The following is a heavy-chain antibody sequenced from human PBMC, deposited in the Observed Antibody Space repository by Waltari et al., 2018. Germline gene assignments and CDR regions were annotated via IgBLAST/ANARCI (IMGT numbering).Heavy chain of an antibody. J-gene: IGHJ3*01. CDR1: GYTFTDYF. CDR2: INPHTGRT. D-gene: IGHD3-22*01. V-gene: IGHV1-2*02. CDR3: SRENYYESGASDAFDV. Sequence: QVQLVQSGAEVEKPGASVTVSCKASGYTFTDYFIHWVRQAPGQGLEWMGWINPHTGRTNYAQSFQGRVTMTRDTSTDTAYMELSWLKSDDTAMYYCSRENYYESGASDAFDVWGHGTMVTVSS.